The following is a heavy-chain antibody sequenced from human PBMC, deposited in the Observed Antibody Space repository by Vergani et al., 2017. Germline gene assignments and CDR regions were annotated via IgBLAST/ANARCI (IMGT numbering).Heavy chain of an antibody. V-gene: IGHV5-51*01. Sequence: EVQLVPSGAEVKKPGASLQISCQISGYSFTNYWIGWLRQLPGKGLEWMGMIHPADSDTRYSPSFQGQVTISVDKSISTAYLERSSLRASDSAMYYCARLXGRDSSGSKYFDYWGQGTLVTVSS. CDR3: ARLXGRDSSGSKYFDY. CDR1: GYSFTNYW. D-gene: IGHD3-22*01. CDR2: IHPADSDT. J-gene: IGHJ4*02.